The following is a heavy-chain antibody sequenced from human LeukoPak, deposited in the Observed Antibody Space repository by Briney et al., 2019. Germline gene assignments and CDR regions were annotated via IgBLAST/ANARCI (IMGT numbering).Heavy chain of an antibody. CDR1: GFAFSSYA. V-gene: IGHV3-30-3*01. CDR3: AKDWKFYYVSGSFFPDN. D-gene: IGHD3-10*01. CDR2: ISHDGSKK. Sequence: GGSLRLSCAASGFAFSSYAVHWVRQAPGKGLEGVAVISHDGSKKYYADFVKGRFTISRDNSKNTLYLHMNSLIPEDTAVYFCAKDWKFYYVSGSFFPDNWGQGTLVTVSS. J-gene: IGHJ4*02.